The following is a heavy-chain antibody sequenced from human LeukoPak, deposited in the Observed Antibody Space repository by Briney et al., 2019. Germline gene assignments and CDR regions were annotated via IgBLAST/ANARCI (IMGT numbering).Heavy chain of an antibody. CDR1: GYSFTSHY. J-gene: IGHJ5*02. D-gene: IGHD1-26*01. Sequence: ASVKVSCKASGYSFTSHYMHWVRQAPGQGLEWLGLINPSGSSTLYAQKFQGRVTMTRDMSTTTDYMELSSLRSEDTAFYYCARDNSVGDVAWWFDPWGQGTLVTVS. CDR2: INPSGSST. CDR3: ARDNSVGDVAWWFDP. V-gene: IGHV1-46*01.